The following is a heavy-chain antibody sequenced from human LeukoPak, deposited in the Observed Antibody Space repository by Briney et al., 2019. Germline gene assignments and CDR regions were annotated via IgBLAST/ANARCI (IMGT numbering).Heavy chain of an antibody. CDR3: AKDLEKILGYFDY. Sequence: GGSLRLSCAASGFTFSSYGMHWVRQAPGKGLEWVAVISYDGSNKYYADSVKGRFTISRDNSKNTLYLQMNSLRAEDTAVYYCAKDLEKILGYFDYWGQGTLVTVSS. CDR1: GFTFSSYG. CDR2: ISYDGSNK. J-gene: IGHJ4*02. V-gene: IGHV3-30*18.